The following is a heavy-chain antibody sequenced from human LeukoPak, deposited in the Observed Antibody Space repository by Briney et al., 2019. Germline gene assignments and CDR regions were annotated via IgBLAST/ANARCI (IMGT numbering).Heavy chain of an antibody. J-gene: IGHJ4*02. Sequence: ASVKVSCKASGYTFTGYYMHWVRQASGQGLEWMGWINPNSGGTNYAQKFQGRVTMTRDTSISTAYMELSRLRSDDTAVYYCASDAVVVPAAMLDYWGQGTLVTVSS. D-gene: IGHD2-2*01. CDR1: GYTFTGYY. CDR2: INPNSGGT. V-gene: IGHV1-2*02. CDR3: ASDAVVVPAAMLDY.